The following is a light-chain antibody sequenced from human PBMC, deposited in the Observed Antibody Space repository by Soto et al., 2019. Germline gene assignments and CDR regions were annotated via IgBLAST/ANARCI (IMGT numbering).Light chain of an antibody. CDR2: DVN. CDR3: CSYIGSYSYV. J-gene: IGLJ1*01. Sequence: VLTQPRSVSGSPGQSVTISCTGTSSDVGNYNSVSWYQHHPGKAPKLMIYDVNKWPSGVPDRFSGSKSGNTASLTISGLQAEDEADYYCCSYIGSYSYVFGTGTKVTVL. V-gene: IGLV2-11*01. CDR1: SSDVGNYNS.